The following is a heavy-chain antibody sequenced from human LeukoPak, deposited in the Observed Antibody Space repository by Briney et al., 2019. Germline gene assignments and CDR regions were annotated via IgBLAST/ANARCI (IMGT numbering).Heavy chain of an antibody. V-gene: IGHV3-30*02. CDR2: IRYDGSNK. J-gene: IGHJ4*02. Sequence: GGSLRLSCAASGFTFSSYAMSWVRQAPGKGLEWVAFIRYDGSNKYYADSVKGRFTISRDNSKNTLYLQMNSLRAEDTAVYYCAKDRLRFLEWPQAFDYWGQGTLVTVSS. D-gene: IGHD3-3*01. CDR1: GFTFSSYA. CDR3: AKDRLRFLEWPQAFDY.